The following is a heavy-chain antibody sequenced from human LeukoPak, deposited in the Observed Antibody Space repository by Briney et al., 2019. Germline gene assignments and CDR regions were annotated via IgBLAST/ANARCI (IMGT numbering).Heavy chain of an antibody. Sequence: GGSLRLSCAASGFTFSSYSMNWVRQAPGKGLEWVSSISSSSSYIYYADSVKGRFTISRDNAKNSLYLQMNSLRAEDTAVYYCARDRVEYYYDSRRVLYACDIWGQGTMLSVSS. D-gene: IGHD3-22*01. V-gene: IGHV3-21*01. CDR2: ISSSSSYI. J-gene: IGHJ3*02. CDR1: GFTFSSYS. CDR3: ARDRVEYYYDSRRVLYACDI.